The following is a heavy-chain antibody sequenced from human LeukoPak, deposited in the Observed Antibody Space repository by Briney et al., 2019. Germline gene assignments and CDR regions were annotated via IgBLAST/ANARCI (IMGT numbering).Heavy chain of an antibody. J-gene: IGHJ1*01. D-gene: IGHD3-22*01. V-gene: IGHV3-9*01. Sequence: GRSLRLSCAASGFTFDDYAMPWVRQAPGKGLEWVSGISWNSGSIGYADSVKGRFTISRDNAKNSLYLQMNSLRAEDTALYYCAKPMYYYDSSGYPADWGQGTLVTVSS. CDR2: ISWNSGSI. CDR1: GFTFDDYA. CDR3: AKPMYYYDSSGYPAD.